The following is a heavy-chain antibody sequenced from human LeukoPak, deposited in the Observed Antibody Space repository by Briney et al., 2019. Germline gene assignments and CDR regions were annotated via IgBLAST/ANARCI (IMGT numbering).Heavy chain of an antibody. J-gene: IGHJ4*02. CDR3: AKAPGGRIAAAGIPYFDY. CDR2: ISWNSGSI. Sequence: PGGSLRLSCAASGFTFDDYAMHWVRQAPGKGLEWVSGISWNSGSIGYADSVKGRFTISRDNSKNTLYLQMNSLRAEDTAVYYCAKAPGGRIAAAGIPYFDYWGQGTLVTVSS. D-gene: IGHD6-13*01. V-gene: IGHV3-9*01. CDR1: GFTFDDYA.